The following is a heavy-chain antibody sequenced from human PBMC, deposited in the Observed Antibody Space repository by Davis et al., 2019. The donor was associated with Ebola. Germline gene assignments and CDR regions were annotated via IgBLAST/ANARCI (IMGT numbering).Heavy chain of an antibody. D-gene: IGHD1-1*01. J-gene: IGHJ6*04. CDR2: LGTSADT. V-gene: IGHV3-23*01. CDR3: VRVVSRHPLGTPTRQDFYYYGMDV. Sequence: GESLKISCAASGFVFRNYVMSWVRQAPGKGLEWVSTLGTSADTYYADSVKGRFTISRDNSKNTLYLQMNSLRVEDTAVYSCVRVVSRHPLGTPTRQDFYYYGMDVWGTGTTVTVSS. CDR1: GFVFRNYV.